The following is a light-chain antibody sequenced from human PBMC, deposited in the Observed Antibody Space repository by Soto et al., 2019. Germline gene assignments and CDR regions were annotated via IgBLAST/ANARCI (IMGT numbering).Light chain of an antibody. J-gene: IGKJ5*01. CDR1: PSVTNF. CDR2: GAS. Sequence: EIVLTQSPATLSLSPGERATLSFRASPSVTNFLAWYQQKPGQAPRLLIYGASSRATGIPDRFSGSGSGTDFTLTITRLEPEDSAMYYCQQYGSSGGITFGHGTRLEIK. CDR3: QQYGSSGGIT. V-gene: IGKV3-20*01.